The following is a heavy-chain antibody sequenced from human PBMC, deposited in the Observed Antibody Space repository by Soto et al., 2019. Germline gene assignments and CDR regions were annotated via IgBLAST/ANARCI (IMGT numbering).Heavy chain of an antibody. CDR3: ARDPVHGSDDSSGYSRDAFDI. Sequence: QVQLVQSGAEVKKPGASVKVSCKASGYTFTSYGISWVRQAPGQSLEWTGWISAYNGKTNNAQKLQGRVTMTTDTSTSTAYMELRSLRSDDTAVYYCARDPVHGSDDSSGYSRDAFDIWGQGTMVTVSS. CDR1: GYTFTSYG. CDR2: ISAYNGKT. D-gene: IGHD3-22*01. J-gene: IGHJ3*02. V-gene: IGHV1-18*01.